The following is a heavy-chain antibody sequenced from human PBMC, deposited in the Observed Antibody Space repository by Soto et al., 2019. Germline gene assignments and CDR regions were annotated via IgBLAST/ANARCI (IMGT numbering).Heavy chain of an antibody. CDR2: IYYSGST. J-gene: IGHJ4*02. CDR1: GGSISSYY. D-gene: IGHD3-10*01. V-gene: IGHV4-59*08. Sequence: SETLSLTCTVSGGSISSYYWSWIRQPPGKGLEWIGYIYYSGSTNYNPPLKSRVTISVDTSKNQFSLKLSSVTAADTAVYYCARLSEGSFDYWGQGTLVTVSS. CDR3: ARLSEGSFDY.